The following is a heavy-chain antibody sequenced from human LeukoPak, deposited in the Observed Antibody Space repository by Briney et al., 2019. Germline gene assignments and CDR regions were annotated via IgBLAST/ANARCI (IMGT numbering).Heavy chain of an antibody. D-gene: IGHD2-2*01. Sequence: DPSETLSLTCSVSDYSISSGYYWGWIRQPPGQGLEWIGSIYHSGSTYYNPSLKRRVTISIDTSKNQFSLKLSSVTAADTAVYYCARERREQLLPPYTRSVTYFDYWGQGTLVTVSS. CDR2: IYHSGST. V-gene: IGHV4-38-2*02. J-gene: IGHJ4*02. CDR3: ARERREQLLPPYTRSVTYFDY. CDR1: DYSISSGYY.